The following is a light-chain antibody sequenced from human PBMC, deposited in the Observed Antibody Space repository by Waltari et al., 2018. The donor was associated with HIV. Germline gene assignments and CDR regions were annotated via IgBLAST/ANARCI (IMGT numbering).Light chain of an antibody. CDR1: SLRTYY. J-gene: IGLJ2*01. CDR3: ACWDRSGDYIL. Sequence: SSELTQDPAVSVALGQTVKIACLGDSLRTYYASWYRLRPGQAPQLLVYGKNSRPSGIPDRFSASSSGNRAVLTITGARAEDEADYYCACWDRSGDYILFGGGTSLTGL. V-gene: IGLV3-19*01. CDR2: GKN.